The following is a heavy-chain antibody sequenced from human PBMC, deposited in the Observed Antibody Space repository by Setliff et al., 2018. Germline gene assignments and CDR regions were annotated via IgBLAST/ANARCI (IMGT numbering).Heavy chain of an antibody. Sequence: SETLSLTCTVSGGSISSYYWSWIRQPAGKGLEWIGHIYIGGSANYNPSLKSRVTMSIDTSKNQFSLKLNSVTAADMAVYYCARDSLWVREAKYYMVVWGKGTTVTVSS. CDR3: ARDSLWVREAKYYMVV. CDR2: IYIGGSA. J-gene: IGHJ6*03. CDR1: GGSISSYY. V-gene: IGHV4-4*07. D-gene: IGHD3-10*01.